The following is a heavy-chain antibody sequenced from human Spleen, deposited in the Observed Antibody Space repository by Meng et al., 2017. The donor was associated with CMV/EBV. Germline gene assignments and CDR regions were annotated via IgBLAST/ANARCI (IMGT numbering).Heavy chain of an antibody. V-gene: IGHV6-1*01. CDR2: TYYNTKWDN. Sequence: ISGDSVFSNTATWHWIRLSPSRGLEWLGRTYYNTKWDNDYAESVRGRITINADTSKNHFSLQLNSVTPEDTALYYCAREVGLNWFDPWGQGTLVTVSS. J-gene: IGHJ5*02. CDR1: GDSVFSNTAT. D-gene: IGHD1-26*01. CDR3: AREVGLNWFDP.